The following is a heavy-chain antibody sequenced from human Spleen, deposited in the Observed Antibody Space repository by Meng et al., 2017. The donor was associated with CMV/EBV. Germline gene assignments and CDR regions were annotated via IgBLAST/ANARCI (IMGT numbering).Heavy chain of an antibody. CDR3: ARTYCNSTICHTVDY. CDR1: GGSINSSNW. CDR2: IHHSGST. Sequence: SGGSINSSNWWTWVRQPPGKELEWVGEIHHSGSTNYNPSLKSRVTISVDKFKNQVSLKMTSVTAADTAVYYCARTYCNSTICHTVDYWGQGTLVTVSS. D-gene: IGHD2-2*01. V-gene: IGHV4-4*02. J-gene: IGHJ4*02.